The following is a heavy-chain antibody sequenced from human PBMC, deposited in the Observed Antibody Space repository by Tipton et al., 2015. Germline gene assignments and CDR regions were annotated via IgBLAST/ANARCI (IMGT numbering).Heavy chain of an antibody. J-gene: IGHJ5*01. CDR2: IFYNGNT. V-gene: IGHV4-39*01. Sequence: LTCAVSGGSIISSGYYWGWIRQPPGKGLEWIGSIFYNGNTYYKPALKSRVTISVDTSKDQFSLKLSSVTAADTAMYYCARGGGDDYIWGSSRFDSWGQGILVTVSS. CDR3: ARGGGDDYIWGSSRFDS. D-gene: IGHD3-16*02. CDR1: GGSIISSGYY.